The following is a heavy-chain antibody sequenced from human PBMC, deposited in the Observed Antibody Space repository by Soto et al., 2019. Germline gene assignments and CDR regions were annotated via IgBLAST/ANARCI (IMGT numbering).Heavy chain of an antibody. Sequence: PSETLSLTCTVSGGSVSSGSYYWSWIRQPPGKGLEWIGYIYYSGSTNYNPSLKSRVTISVDTPKNQFSLKLSSVTAADTAVYYCARERVGASLIDYWGQGTLVTVSS. J-gene: IGHJ4*02. D-gene: IGHD1-26*01. V-gene: IGHV4-61*01. CDR1: GGSVSSGSYY. CDR3: ARERVGASLIDY. CDR2: IYYSGST.